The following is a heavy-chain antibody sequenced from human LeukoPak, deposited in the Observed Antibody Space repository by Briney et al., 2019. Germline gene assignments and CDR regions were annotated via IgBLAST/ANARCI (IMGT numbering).Heavy chain of an antibody. CDR2: IYYSGST. CDR3: ARFEVSGWYLFDY. J-gene: IGHJ4*02. V-gene: IGHV4-59*08. Sequence: PSETLSLTCTVSGGSSSSYYWSWIRQSPGKGLEWIGYIYYSGSTNYNPSLKSRVTISVDTSKNQFSLKLSSVTAADTAMYYCARFEVSGWYLFDYWGQGTLVTVSS. D-gene: IGHD6-19*01. CDR1: GGSSSSYY.